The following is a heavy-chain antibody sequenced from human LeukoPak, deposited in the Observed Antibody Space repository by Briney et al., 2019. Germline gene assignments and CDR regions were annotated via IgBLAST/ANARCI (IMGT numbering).Heavy chain of an antibody. J-gene: IGHJ3*02. D-gene: IGHD1-26*01. Sequence: SGPVLVKPPETLTLTCTVSGFSRRNARRGVSWIRQPPGKALEWLSHIFSNHEKSYSTSLKSRLTISKDTSKSQVVLTMTNMDPVDTATYYCARIWWEPGSLAFDIWGQGTMVTVSS. V-gene: IGHV2-26*01. CDR3: ARIWWEPGSLAFDI. CDR1: GFSRRNARRG. CDR2: IFSNHEK.